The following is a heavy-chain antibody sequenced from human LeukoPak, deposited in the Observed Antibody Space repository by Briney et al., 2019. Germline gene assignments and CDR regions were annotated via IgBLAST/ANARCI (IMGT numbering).Heavy chain of an antibody. Sequence: SETLSLTCTVSGGSISSYYWSWIRQPPGKGLEWIGYIYYSGSTNYNPSLKSRVTISVDTSKNQFSLKLSSVTAADTAVYYCARAKMTTVISRGVSFDYWGQGTLVTVSS. J-gene: IGHJ4*02. D-gene: IGHD4-17*01. CDR3: ARAKMTTVISRGVSFDY. CDR2: IYYSGST. CDR1: GGSISSYY. V-gene: IGHV4-59*08.